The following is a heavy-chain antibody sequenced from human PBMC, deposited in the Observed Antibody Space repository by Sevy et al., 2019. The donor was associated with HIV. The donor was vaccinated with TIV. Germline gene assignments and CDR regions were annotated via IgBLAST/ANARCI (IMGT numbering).Heavy chain of an antibody. Sequence: GGSLRLSCTASGFTFGDYAMSWFRQAPGMGLEWVGFIRSKAYGGTTEYAASVKGRFTISRDDSKSIAYLQMNSLKTEDTAVYYCTRDPSYYDYVWGSYRPFDYWGQRTLVTVSS. CDR1: GFTFGDYA. D-gene: IGHD3-16*02. CDR2: IRSKAYGGTT. J-gene: IGHJ4*02. CDR3: TRDPSYYDYVWGSYRPFDY. V-gene: IGHV3-49*03.